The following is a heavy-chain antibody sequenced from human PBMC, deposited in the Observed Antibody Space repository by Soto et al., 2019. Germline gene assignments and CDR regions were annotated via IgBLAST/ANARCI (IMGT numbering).Heavy chain of an antibody. V-gene: IGHV4-30-4*01. CDR3: ARGPSGEKVDY. CDR1: GVSISNVNYY. D-gene: IGHD7-27*01. J-gene: IGHJ4*02. Sequence: QVQLQESGPGLVKPSQTLSLICTVSGVSISNVNYYWSWIRQSPDKGLEWIGNIYNGGTTYNNPSLPSRLTISVNTPKNKFSLHLSSVSAADTAVYYCARGPSGEKVDYWGQGTLVTVSS. CDR2: IYNGGTT.